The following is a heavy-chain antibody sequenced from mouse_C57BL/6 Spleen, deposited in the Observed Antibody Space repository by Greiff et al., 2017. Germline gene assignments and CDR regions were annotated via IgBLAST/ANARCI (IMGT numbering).Heavy chain of an antibody. J-gene: IGHJ2*01. Sequence: VQLKQSGPGLVKPSQSLSLTCSVTGYSITSGYYWNWIRQFPGNKLEWMGYISYDGSNNYNPSLKNRISITRDTSKNQFFLKLNSVTTEDTATYYCARDRGDGYSNWGQGTTLTVSS. V-gene: IGHV3-6*01. CDR2: ISYDGSN. CDR3: ARDRGDGYSN. CDR1: GYSITSGYY. D-gene: IGHD2-3*01.